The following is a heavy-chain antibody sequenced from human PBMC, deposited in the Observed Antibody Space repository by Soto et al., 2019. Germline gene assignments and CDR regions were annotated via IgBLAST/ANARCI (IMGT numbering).Heavy chain of an antibody. D-gene: IGHD2-2*01. CDR2: ISAYNGNT. CDR1: GYTFTSYG. CDR3: ARGYCSSTSFDRLFDP. V-gene: IGHV1-18*01. J-gene: IGHJ5*02. Sequence: ASVKVSCKASGYTFTSYGISWVRQAPGQGLEWMGWISAYNGNTNYAQKLQGRVTMTTDTSTSTAYMELRSLRSDDTAMYYCARGYCSSTSFDRLFDPWGQGNLVTVSS.